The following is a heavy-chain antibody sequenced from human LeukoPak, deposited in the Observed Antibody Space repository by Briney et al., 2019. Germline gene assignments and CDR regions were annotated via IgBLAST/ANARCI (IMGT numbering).Heavy chain of an antibody. CDR3: ATDFGTDSSGWYPVSTGFDY. CDR2: INPNSGGT. D-gene: IGHD6-19*01. CDR1: GYTFTSYY. V-gene: IGHV1-2*02. Sequence: ASVKVSCKASGYTFTSYYMHWVRQAPGQGLEWMGWINPNSGGTNYAQKFQGRVTMTRDTSISTAYMELSRLRSDDTAVYYCATDFGTDSSGWYPVSTGFDYWGQGTLVTVSS. J-gene: IGHJ4*02.